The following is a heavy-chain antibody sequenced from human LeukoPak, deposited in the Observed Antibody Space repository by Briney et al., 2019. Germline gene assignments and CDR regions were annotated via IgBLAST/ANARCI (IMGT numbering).Heavy chain of an antibody. D-gene: IGHD3-10*01. J-gene: IGHJ5*02. Sequence: KASETLSLTCAVTGASVSSGGSSWAWIRQPPGKGLEWIGYIYCVVNTFYNPSPQTRVTISVDRAKNQVSLRLTSVTAADTAVYYCARDSYGLGSNYFDPWGQGTQVTVSS. CDR2: IYCVVNT. V-gene: IGHV4-30-2*01. CDR3: ARDSYGLGSNYFDP. CDR1: GASVSSGGSS.